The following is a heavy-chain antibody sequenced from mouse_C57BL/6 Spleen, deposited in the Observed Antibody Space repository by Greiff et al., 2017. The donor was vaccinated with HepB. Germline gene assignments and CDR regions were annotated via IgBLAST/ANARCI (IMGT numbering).Heavy chain of an antibody. CDR3: ARSYSLAY. D-gene: IGHD6-2*01. J-gene: IGHJ2*01. V-gene: IGHV1-26*01. Sequence: EVKLQQSGPELVKPGASVKISCKASGYTFTDYYMNWVKQSHGKSLEWIGDINPNNGGTSYNQKFKGKATLTVDKSSSTAYMELRSLTSEDSAVYYCARSYSLAYWGQGTTLTVSS. CDR1: GYTFTDYY. CDR2: INPNNGGT.